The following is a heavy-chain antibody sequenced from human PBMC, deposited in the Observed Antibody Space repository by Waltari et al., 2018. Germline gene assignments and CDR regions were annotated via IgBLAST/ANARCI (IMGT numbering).Heavy chain of an antibody. Sequence: QVQLVQSGAEVKKPGASVKVSCKASGYTFTGYYMHWVRQAPGQGLEWMGWINPNSGGTNYAQKFQGRVTMTRDTSISTAYMELSRLRSDDTAVYYCARGLASDDSSGYYSFSHDYWGQGTLVTVSS. D-gene: IGHD3-22*01. CDR1: GYTFTGYY. CDR3: ARGLASDDSSGYYSFSHDY. V-gene: IGHV1-2*02. J-gene: IGHJ4*02. CDR2: INPNSGGT.